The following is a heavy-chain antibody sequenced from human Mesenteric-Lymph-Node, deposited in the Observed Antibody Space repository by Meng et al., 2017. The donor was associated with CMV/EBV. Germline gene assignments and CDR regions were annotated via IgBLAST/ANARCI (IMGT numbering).Heavy chain of an antibody. D-gene: IGHD5-18*01. J-gene: IGHJ6*02. CDR3: AREVGYSYAFLGMDV. CDR2: IYYSGST. CDR1: GGSISSSSYY. V-gene: IGHV4-39*07. Sequence: SETLSLTCTVSGGSISSSSYYWGWIRQPPGKGLEWIGSIYYSGSTYYNPSLKSRVTISVDTSKNQFSLRLSSVTAADTAVYYCAREVGYSYAFLGMDVWGQGTTVTVSS.